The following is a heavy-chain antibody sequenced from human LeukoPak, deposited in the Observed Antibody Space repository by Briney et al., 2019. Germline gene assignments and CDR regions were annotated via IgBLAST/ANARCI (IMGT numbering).Heavy chain of an antibody. V-gene: IGHV3-33*06. CDR3: AKDESVYSSGWTVDY. J-gene: IGHJ4*02. D-gene: IGHD6-19*01. Sequence: TGGSLRLSCAASGFTFSSYGMHWVRQAPGKGLEWVAVIWYDGSNKYYADSVKGRFTISRDNSKNTLYPQMNSLRAEDTAVYYCAKDESVYSSGWTVDYWGQGTLVTVSS. CDR2: IWYDGSNK. CDR1: GFTFSSYG.